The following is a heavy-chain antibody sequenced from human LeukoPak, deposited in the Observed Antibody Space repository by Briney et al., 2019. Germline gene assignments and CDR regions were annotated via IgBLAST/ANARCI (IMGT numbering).Heavy chain of an antibody. J-gene: IGHJ6*03. CDR1: GGSISGGNYY. Sequence: SETLSLTCTVSGGSISGGNYYWSWIRQPPGKGLEWIGYIYYSGSTYYNPSLKSRVTISVDTSKNQFSLKLSSVTAADTAVYYCARASFSIIVVPAAMTQYYYYYYMDVWGKGTTVTVSS. CDR3: ARASFSIIVVPAAMTQYYYYYYMDV. V-gene: IGHV4-61*01. CDR2: IYYSGST. D-gene: IGHD2-2*01.